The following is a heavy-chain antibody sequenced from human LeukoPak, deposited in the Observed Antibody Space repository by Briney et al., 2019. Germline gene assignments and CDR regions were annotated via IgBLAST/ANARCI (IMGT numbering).Heavy chain of an antibody. Sequence: GGSLRLSCAASGFTFSSYVMSWVRQAPGKGLEWVSGINWNGGSTGYEDSVKGRFTISRDNAKNSLYVEMNSLRAEDTAVYYCAELGITMIGGVWGKGTTVTISS. CDR3: AELGITMIGGV. J-gene: IGHJ6*04. V-gene: IGHV3-20*04. D-gene: IGHD3-10*02. CDR2: INWNGGST. CDR1: GFTFSSYV.